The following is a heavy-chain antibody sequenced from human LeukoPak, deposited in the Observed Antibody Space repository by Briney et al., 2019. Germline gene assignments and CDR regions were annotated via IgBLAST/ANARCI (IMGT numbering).Heavy chain of an antibody. CDR3: ARDFLWGSGSR. CDR1: GFTFSSYW. V-gene: IGHV3-74*01. J-gene: IGHJ4*02. D-gene: IGHD3-10*01. Sequence: PGGSLRLSCAASGFTFSSYWMHWVRQAPGKGLVWVSRISTDGSSTSYADFVKGRFTISRGNAKNTLFLQMNSLRAEDTAVYYCARDFLWGSGSRWGQGTLVTVSS. CDR2: ISTDGSST.